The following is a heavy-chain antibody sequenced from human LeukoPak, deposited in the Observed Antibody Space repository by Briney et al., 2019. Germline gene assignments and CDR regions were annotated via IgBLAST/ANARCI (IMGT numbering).Heavy chain of an antibody. CDR3: ACRSEAFDV. V-gene: IGHV3-23*01. D-gene: IGHD1-14*01. CDR2: ISGSADAT. Sequence: GGSLRLSCTASGFTFGDYAMSWVRQAPGKGLEWVSAISGSADATYYADSVKGRFTISRDNSKNTLFLQMNSLRAADTALYYCACRSEAFDVWGQGTMVTVSS. CDR1: GFTFGDYA. J-gene: IGHJ3*01.